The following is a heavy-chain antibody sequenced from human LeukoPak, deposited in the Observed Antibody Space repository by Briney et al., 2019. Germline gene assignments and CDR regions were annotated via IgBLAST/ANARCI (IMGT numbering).Heavy chain of an antibody. D-gene: IGHD1-14*01. V-gene: IGHV3-43*02. CDR1: GFTFDDYA. Sequence: GGSLRLSCAASGFTFDDYAMHWVRQAPGKGLEWVSLISGDGGHTYYADSVKGRFTVSRDNSKNTLYLQMNSLRAEDTAVYYCARAVFERSWFDPWGQGTLVTVSS. J-gene: IGHJ5*02. CDR3: ARAVFERSWFDP. CDR2: ISGDGGHT.